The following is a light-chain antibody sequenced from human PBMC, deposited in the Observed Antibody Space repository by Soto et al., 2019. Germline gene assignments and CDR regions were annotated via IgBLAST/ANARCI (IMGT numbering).Light chain of an antibody. Sequence: DIQMTQSPSTLSASVGYRFTITCRASQSISSWLAWYQQKPVQAPKLLIYRASSLESGVPSRFSGSGSGTEFTLTISSLQPDDFATYYCQQYNSYSRTFGQGTTVDIK. J-gene: IGKJ1*01. CDR2: RAS. CDR1: QSISSW. CDR3: QQYNSYSRT. V-gene: IGKV1-5*03.